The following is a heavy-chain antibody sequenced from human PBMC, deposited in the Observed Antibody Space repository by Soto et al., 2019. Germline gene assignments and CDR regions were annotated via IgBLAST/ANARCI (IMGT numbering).Heavy chain of an antibody. V-gene: IGHV3-30*18. CDR1: GFTFSSYG. J-gene: IGHJ6*03. Sequence: GGSLRLSCAASGFTFSSYGMHWVRQAPGKGLEWVAVISYDGSNKYYADSVKGRFTISRDNSKNTLYLQMNSLRAEDTAVYYCAKIGSGGLSYYYYYMDVWGKGT. D-gene: IGHD3-10*01. CDR3: AKIGSGGLSYYYYYMDV. CDR2: ISYDGSNK.